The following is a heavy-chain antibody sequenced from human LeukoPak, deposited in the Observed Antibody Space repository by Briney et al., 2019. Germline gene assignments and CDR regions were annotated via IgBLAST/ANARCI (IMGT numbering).Heavy chain of an antibody. D-gene: IGHD3-3*01. CDR2: IYHSGST. CDR3: ARGHDFWSGYSPENYYYYYMDV. Sequence: SETLSLTCTVSGYSISSGYYWGWIRQPPGKGLEWIGSIYHSGSTYYNPSLKSRVTISVDTSKNQFSLKLSSVTAADTAVYYCARGHDFWSGYSPENYYYYYMDVWGKGTTVPVSS. J-gene: IGHJ6*03. V-gene: IGHV4-38-2*02. CDR1: GYSISSGYY.